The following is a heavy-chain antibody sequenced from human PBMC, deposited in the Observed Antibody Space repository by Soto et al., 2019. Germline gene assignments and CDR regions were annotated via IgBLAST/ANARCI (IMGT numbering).Heavy chain of an antibody. J-gene: IGHJ3*02. D-gene: IGHD4-17*01. Sequence: XGSLRLSCAASGFIFSTYAMNWVRQAPGKGLEWVSAISSSGDTTYYAESVRGRFTISRDNSINTLYLQMSSLRTEDTAVFYCAHPRGYGVFDAVDIWGQGTMVTVSS. V-gene: IGHV3-23*01. CDR3: AHPRGYGVFDAVDI. CDR1: GFIFSTYA. CDR2: ISSSGDTT.